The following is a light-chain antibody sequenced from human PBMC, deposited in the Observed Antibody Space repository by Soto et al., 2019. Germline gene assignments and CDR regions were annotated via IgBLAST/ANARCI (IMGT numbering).Light chain of an antibody. CDR1: QNINHY. Sequence: DIQMTQSPSSLSASVGDRVTLTCQASQNINHYLNWYQQKPGRAPKLMIYDASNLEAGVPSRFRGSGSGTDFTCTISRLQPEDIATYHCQQYENLPTFDQGTRLEIK. J-gene: IGKJ5*01. V-gene: IGKV1-33*01. CDR2: DAS. CDR3: QQYENLPT.